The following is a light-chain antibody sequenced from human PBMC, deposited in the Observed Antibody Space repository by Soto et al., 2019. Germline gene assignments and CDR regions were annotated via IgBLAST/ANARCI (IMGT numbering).Light chain of an antibody. J-gene: IGKJ3*01. V-gene: IGKV3-11*01. Sequence: EIVLTQSPATLSLSPGERATLSCRASQSVGNYFTWYQQKAGQAPRLLIYDASNRATGIPARFSGSGSGTDFTLTISSLEPEDFAVYYCQHYGKKLQTFGPGTKV. CDR3: QHYGKKLQT. CDR2: DAS. CDR1: QSVGNY.